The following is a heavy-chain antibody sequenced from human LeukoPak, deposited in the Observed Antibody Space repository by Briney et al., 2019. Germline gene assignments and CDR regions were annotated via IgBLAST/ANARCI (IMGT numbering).Heavy chain of an antibody. V-gene: IGHV3-7*01. Sequence: SGGSLRLSCAASGFTFSSYAMHWVRQAPGKGLEWVANINEDGSYKYHADSVKGRLTISRDNAKNSLYLQMNSLRAEDTAVYYCARDATRGGDNDYWGQGTRVIVSS. J-gene: IGHJ4*02. CDR1: GFTFSSYA. CDR2: INEDGSYK. D-gene: IGHD2-21*02. CDR3: ARDATRGGDNDY.